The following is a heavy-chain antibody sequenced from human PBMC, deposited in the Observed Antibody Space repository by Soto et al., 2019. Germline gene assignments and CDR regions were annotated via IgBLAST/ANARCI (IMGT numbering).Heavy chain of an antibody. CDR2: MSGGGGRS. V-gene: IGHV3-23*01. CDR1: GFTFSSYS. Sequence: PRGSLRLSCVASGFTFSSYSIIFFRHSPVKGLEWVSAMSGGGGRSYFADSVKGRFTISRDEARNTLYLQMDSLRAEDTAVYYCAKASTALGTYWFDYWGQGTQVTVSS. CDR3: AKASTALGTYWFDY. J-gene: IGHJ4*02. D-gene: IGHD2-8*02.